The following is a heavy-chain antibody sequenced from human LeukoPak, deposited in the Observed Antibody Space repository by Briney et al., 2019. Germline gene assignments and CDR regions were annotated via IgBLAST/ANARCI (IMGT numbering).Heavy chain of an antibody. J-gene: IGHJ4*02. CDR2: IYYSGST. D-gene: IGHD1-26*01. CDR1: GGSISSHY. V-gene: IGHV4-59*11. CDR3: ARVAVGATTGFIDY. Sequence: SETLSLTCTVSGGSISSHYWSWIRQPPGKGLEWIGYIYYSGSTNYNPSLKSRVTISVDTSKNQFSLKLSSVTAADTAVYYCARVAVGATTGFIDYWGQGTLVTVSS.